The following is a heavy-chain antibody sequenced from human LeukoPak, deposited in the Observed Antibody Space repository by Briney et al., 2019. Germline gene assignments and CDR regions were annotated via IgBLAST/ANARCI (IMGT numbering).Heavy chain of an antibody. D-gene: IGHD4-17*01. Sequence: ASVKVSCKASGGTFSSYAISWVRQAPGQGLEWMGGNIPIFGTANYAQKFQGRVTITADESTSTAYMELSSLRSEDTAVYYCARAHDPYGDTYYFDYWGQGTLVTVSS. J-gene: IGHJ4*02. V-gene: IGHV1-69*01. CDR3: ARAHDPYGDTYYFDY. CDR2: NIPIFGTA. CDR1: GGTFSSYA.